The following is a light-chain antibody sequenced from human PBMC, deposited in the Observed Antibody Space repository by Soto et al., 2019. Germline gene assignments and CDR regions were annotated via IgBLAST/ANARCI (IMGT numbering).Light chain of an antibody. V-gene: IGKV3D-15*01. CDR1: QSVINN. J-gene: IGKJ1*01. Sequence: EIVMTQSLATLSVSPGERATLSCRASQSVINNLAWYQQKPGQAPRLLIYAVSTRATGIPARFSGSGSGTEFTLTISSLQSEDFAVYYCQQGDNWPWTFGQGTKVEIK. CDR2: AVS. CDR3: QQGDNWPWT.